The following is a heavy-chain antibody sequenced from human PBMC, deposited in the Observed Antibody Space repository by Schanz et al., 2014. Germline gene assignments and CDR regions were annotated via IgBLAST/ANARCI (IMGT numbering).Heavy chain of an antibody. CDR2: VYYSGGS. CDR3: ARPNSASYRIYYFDY. D-gene: IGHD1-26*01. CDR1: GFIFNDYY. J-gene: IGHJ4*02. Sequence: QVQLVESGGGLVKPGGSLRLSCAASGFIFNDYYMNWVRQPPGKGLEWIGSVYYSGGSYYNPSLKTRVTMSVDTSKNQFSRRLSSVTAADTAVYYCARPNSASYRIYYFDYWGQGTLVTVSS. V-gene: IGHV4-38-2*01.